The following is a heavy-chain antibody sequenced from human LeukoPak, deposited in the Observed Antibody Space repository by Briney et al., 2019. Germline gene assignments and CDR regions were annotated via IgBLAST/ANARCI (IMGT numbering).Heavy chain of an antibody. CDR1: GGSISSVDYY. Sequence: SETLSLTCTVSGGSISSVDYYWSWIRQPPGKGLEWIGYIYYSGSTYYNPSLKSRVTISVDTSKNQFSLKLSSVTAADTAVYYCAQGGDYSSSSVFDYWGQGTLVTVSS. CDR2: IYYSGST. CDR3: AQGGDYSSSSVFDY. J-gene: IGHJ4*02. D-gene: IGHD6-6*01. V-gene: IGHV4-30-4*08.